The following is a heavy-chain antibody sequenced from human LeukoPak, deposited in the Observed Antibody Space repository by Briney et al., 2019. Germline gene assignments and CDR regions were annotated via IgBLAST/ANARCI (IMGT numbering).Heavy chain of an antibody. CDR2: IVVGSGNT. CDR1: GFTFTSSP. Sequence: AVTVSFMATGFTFTSSPMRGVRQARGQRLEWIGGIVVGSGNTNYAQKFQERVTITRDMSTSTAYMELSSLRSEDTAVYYCAANPYYYDSSGYLDYWGQGTLVTVSS. J-gene: IGHJ4*02. D-gene: IGHD3-22*01. V-gene: IGHV1-58*02. CDR3: AANPYYYDSSGYLDY.